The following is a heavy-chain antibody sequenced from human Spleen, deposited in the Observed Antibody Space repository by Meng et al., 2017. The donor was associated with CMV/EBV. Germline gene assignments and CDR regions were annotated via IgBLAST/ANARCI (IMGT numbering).Heavy chain of an antibody. J-gene: IGHJ4*02. CDR2: IRWDGGSK. Sequence: GGSLRLSCAASGFTFDDYTMHWVRQVPGKGLEWVSLIRWDGGSKDYADSVKGRFTISRDSNKNSLYLEMNSLRTEDTALYFCAKGGGSGWGYYFDYWGQGTVVTVSS. CDR3: AKGGGSGWGYYFDY. D-gene: IGHD6-19*01. CDR1: GFTFDDYT. V-gene: IGHV3-43*01.